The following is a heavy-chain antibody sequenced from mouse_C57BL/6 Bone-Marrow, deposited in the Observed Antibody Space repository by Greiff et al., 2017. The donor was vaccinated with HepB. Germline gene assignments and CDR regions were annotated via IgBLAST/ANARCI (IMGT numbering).Heavy chain of an antibody. CDR1: GYTFTSYW. CDR3: ARSKGYWYFDV. CDR2: IDPSDSYT. Sequence: QVQLQQPGAELVMPGASVKLSCKASGYTFTSYWMHWVKQRPGQGLEWIGEIDPSDSYTNYNQKFKGKSTLTVDKSSSTAYMQLSSLTSEDSAVYYCARSKGYWYFDVWGTGTTVTVS. V-gene: IGHV1-69*01. J-gene: IGHJ1*03.